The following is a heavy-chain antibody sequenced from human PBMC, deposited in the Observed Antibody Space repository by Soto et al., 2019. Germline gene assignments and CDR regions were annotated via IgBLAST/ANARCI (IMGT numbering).Heavy chain of an antibody. J-gene: IGHJ4*02. CDR1: GFTFRAYW. Sequence: EVHLVESGGGLVQRGGSLRLSCAASGFTFRAYWMSWVRQAPGKGLEWVANIDQDGSGKYYVDSVRGRFTISRDNAHNSLYLQTNSLRDEDTAVYFCARRRAGTGRTLDYWGQGTLVTVSS. CDR3: ARRRAGTGRTLDY. CDR2: IDQDGSGK. D-gene: IGHD3-10*01. V-gene: IGHV3-7*05.